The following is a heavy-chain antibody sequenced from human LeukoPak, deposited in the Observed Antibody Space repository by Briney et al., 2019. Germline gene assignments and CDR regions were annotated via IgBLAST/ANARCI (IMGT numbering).Heavy chain of an antibody. CDR3: AKIPDAAGSTDGFDI. D-gene: IGHD6-13*01. J-gene: IGHJ3*02. V-gene: IGHV3-9*01. CDR2: ISSNSAYI. Sequence: PGGSLRLSCAASGFTFDDFAMHLVRQAPGKGLEWVSGISSNSAYIGYADSVKGRFTISRDNAKNSLYLQMNSLRPEDTALYFCAKIPDAAGSTDGFDIWGQGTMVTVSS. CDR1: GFTFDDFA.